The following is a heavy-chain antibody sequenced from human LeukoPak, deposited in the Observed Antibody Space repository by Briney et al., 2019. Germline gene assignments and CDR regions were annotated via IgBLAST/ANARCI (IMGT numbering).Heavy chain of an antibody. V-gene: IGHV4-39*07. Sequence: SETLSLTCTVSGGSISSSSYYWGWIRQPPGKGLEWIGSIYYSGSTYYNPSLKSRVTISVDTSKNQFSLKLSSVTAADTAVYYCARDRANYYGSGRNWFDPWGQGTLVTVSS. CDR3: ARDRANYYGSGRNWFDP. D-gene: IGHD3-10*01. CDR1: GGSISSSSYY. J-gene: IGHJ5*02. CDR2: IYYSGST.